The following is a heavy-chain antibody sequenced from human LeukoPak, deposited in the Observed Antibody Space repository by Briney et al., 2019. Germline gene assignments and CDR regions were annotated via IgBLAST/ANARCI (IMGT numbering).Heavy chain of an antibody. CDR1: GFTFNIYA. CDR2: ITRRGEGT. V-gene: IGHV3-23*01. J-gene: IGHJ4*02. Sequence: PVGSLRLSCAASGFTFNIYAMSWVRQAPGRGLECVLSITRRGEGTWYSESVKGRFTISRDNTKTTLYLQINSQRAEDTAIYYCAKDRPNYYGSNGHYYRRNGDYWGQGTQVTVSS. D-gene: IGHD3-22*01. CDR3: AKDRPNYYGSNGHYYRRNGDY.